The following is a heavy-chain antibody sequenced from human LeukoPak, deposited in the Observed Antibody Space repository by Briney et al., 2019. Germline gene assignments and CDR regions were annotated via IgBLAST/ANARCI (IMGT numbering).Heavy chain of an antibody. CDR2: IYYSGST. V-gene: IGHV4-39*01. D-gene: IGHD1-26*01. J-gene: IGHJ4*02. CDR1: GGSISSSSYY. Sequence: SETLSLTCTVSGGSISSSSYYWGWIRQPPGKGLEWIGSIYYSGSTYYNPSLKSRVTISVDTSKNQFSLKLSSVTAADTAVYYCARFRLGSIVGAIGGYFDYWGQGTLVTVSS. CDR3: ARFRLGSIVGAIGGYFDY.